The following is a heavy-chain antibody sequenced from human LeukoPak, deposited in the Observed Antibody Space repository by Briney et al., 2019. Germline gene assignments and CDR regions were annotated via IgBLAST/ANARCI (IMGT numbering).Heavy chain of an antibody. D-gene: IGHD6-13*01. CDR3: AREQQLAKDNWFDP. V-gene: IGHV1-18*01. J-gene: IGHJ5*02. CDR1: GYTFTSYG. CDR2: ISAYNGNT. Sequence: GASVKVSCKASGYTFTSYGISWVRQAPGQGLEWMGWISAYNGNTNYAQKLQGRVTMTTDTSTSTAYMELRSLRSDDTAAYYCAREQQLAKDNWFDPWGQGTLVTVSS.